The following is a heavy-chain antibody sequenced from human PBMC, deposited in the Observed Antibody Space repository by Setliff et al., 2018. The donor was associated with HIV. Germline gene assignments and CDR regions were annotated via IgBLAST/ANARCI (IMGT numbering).Heavy chain of an antibody. CDR2: VNTDSSSR. D-gene: IGHD6-13*01. CDR1: GFTFSHYW. Sequence: GGSLRLSCTASGFTFSHYWIHWVRQSPGKGLMWVSRVNTDSSSRNYADSVKGRFTISRDNAKNSLYLQMNSLSAEDTAVYYCARDRGSTSWRGGGFYYYGMDVWGQGTTVTVSS. J-gene: IGHJ6*02. CDR3: ARDRGSTSWRGGGFYYYGMDV. V-gene: IGHV3-74*01.